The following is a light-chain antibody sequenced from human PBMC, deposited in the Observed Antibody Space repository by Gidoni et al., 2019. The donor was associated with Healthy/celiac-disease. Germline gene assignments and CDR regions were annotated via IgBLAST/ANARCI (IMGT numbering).Light chain of an antibody. Sequence: EIVLTQSPATLSVSPGERAPPSCRASQSVSSNLAWYQQKPCQPPRRLISDASTRATSIPARFSGSGSGTEFTLTISSLQSEDFAVYYCQQYNNWPPWTFGQGTKVEIK. J-gene: IGKJ1*01. V-gene: IGKV3-15*01. CDR2: DAS. CDR1: QSVSSN. CDR3: QQYNNWPPWT.